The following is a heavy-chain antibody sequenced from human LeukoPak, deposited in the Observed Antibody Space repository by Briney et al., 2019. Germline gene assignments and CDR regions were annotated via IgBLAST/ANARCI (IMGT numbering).Heavy chain of an antibody. J-gene: IGHJ4*02. V-gene: IGHV3-66*01. CDR3: ASALDSSGYFDY. Sequence: GGSLRLSCAASGFTVSSHYMSWVRQAPGKGLEWVSVIYSGGSTYYADSVKGRFTISRDNSKNTLYLQMNSLRAEDTAVYYCASALDSSGYFDYWGQGTLVTVSS. CDR2: IYSGGST. D-gene: IGHD3-22*01. CDR1: GFTVSSHY.